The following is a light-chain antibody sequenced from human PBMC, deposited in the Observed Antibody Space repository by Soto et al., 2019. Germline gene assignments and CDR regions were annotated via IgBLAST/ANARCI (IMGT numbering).Light chain of an antibody. CDR3: AAWDDGLNGVV. CDR2: SNN. Sequence: QSVLTQPPSASGTPGQRVTISCSGSSSNIGSNTVNWYQQLPGTAPKLLIYSNNQRPSGVPDRFSGSKSGTSASLAISGLQSEDEDDYYCAAWDDGLNGVVFGGGTELTVL. V-gene: IGLV1-44*01. J-gene: IGLJ2*01. CDR1: SSNIGSNT.